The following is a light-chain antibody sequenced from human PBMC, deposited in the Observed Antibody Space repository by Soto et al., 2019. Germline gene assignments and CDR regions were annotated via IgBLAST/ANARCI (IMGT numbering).Light chain of an antibody. CDR2: DAS. CDR3: QQRSSWPIT. CDR1: QSMSIN. J-gene: IGKJ5*01. Sequence: EIVMTQSPATLSLSPGERATLSCRASQSMSINLAWYQQKPGQAPRLLIYDASNRATGIPARFSGSGSGTDFTLTISSLEPEDFAVYYCQQRSSWPITFGQGTRLEIK. V-gene: IGKV3-11*01.